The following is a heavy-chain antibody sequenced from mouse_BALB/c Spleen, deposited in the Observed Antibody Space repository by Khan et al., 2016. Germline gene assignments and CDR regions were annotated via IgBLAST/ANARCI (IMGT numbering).Heavy chain of an antibody. J-gene: IGHJ2*01. CDR2: IYPGSDNT. D-gene: IGHD2-1*01. CDR3: ARGGGNSDY. CDR1: GYTFTDYY. Sequence: QVRPQQSGAELARPGASVKLSCKASGYTFTDYYINWVKQRTGQGLEWIGEIYPGSDNTYYNERFKGKATLTADKSSSTAYMQLSSLTSEDSAVYFCARGGGNSDYWGQGTTLTVSS. V-gene: IGHV1-76*01.